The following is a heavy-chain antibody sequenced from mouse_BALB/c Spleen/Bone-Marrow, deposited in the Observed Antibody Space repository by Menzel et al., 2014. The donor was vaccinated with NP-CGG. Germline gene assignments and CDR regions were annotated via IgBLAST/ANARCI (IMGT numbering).Heavy chain of an antibody. Sequence: EVKLMESGGGLVQPGDSLRLSCATSGFTFSDFYMERVRQPPGKRLEWIAASRNKAKHYTTEYSASVKGRFIVSRDTSQSILYLQMNALRAEDTAIYYCARDVGYGNYFVYWGQGTLVTVSA. J-gene: IGHJ3*01. CDR3: ARDVGYGNYFVY. D-gene: IGHD2-10*02. CDR1: GFTFSDFY. V-gene: IGHV7-1*02. CDR2: SRNKAKHYTT.